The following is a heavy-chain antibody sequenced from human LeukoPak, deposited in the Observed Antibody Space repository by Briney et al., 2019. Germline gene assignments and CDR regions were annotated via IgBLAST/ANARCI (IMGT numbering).Heavy chain of an antibody. CDR1: GFTFNNYA. Sequence: GSLRLSCAASGFTFNNYAMNWVRQAPGKGLEWIGYIYYSGSTNYNPSLKSRVTISVDTSKNQFSLKLSSVTAADTAVYYCARHTTTPDSYLAYWGQGTLVTVSS. V-gene: IGHV4-59*01. D-gene: IGHD1-1*01. CDR3: ARHTTTPDSYLAY. J-gene: IGHJ4*02. CDR2: IYYSGST.